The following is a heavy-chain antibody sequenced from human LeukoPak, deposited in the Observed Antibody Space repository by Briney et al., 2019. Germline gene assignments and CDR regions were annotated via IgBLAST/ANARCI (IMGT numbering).Heavy chain of an antibody. CDR2: ISAYNGNT. Sequence: ASVKVSCKASGYTFTSYGISWVRQAPGQGLEWMGWISAYNGNTNYAQKLQGRVTMTTDTSTSTAYMELRSLRSDDTAVYYCARDQRDSSGWYPGPGYFQHWGQGTLVTVSS. CDR1: GYTFTSYG. D-gene: IGHD6-19*01. J-gene: IGHJ1*01. V-gene: IGHV1-18*01. CDR3: ARDQRDSSGWYPGPGYFQH.